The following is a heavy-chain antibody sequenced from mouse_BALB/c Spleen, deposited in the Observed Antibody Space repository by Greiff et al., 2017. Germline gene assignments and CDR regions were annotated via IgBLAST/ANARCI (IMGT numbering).Heavy chain of an antibody. Sequence: EVQVVESGGGLVQPGGSRKLSCAASGFTFSSFGMHWVRQAPEKGLEWVAYISSGSSTIYYADTVKGRFTIYRDNPKNTLFLQMTSLRSEDTAMCYCAIYGYDHWIAYWGQGTLVTVSA. CDR3: AIYGYDHWIAY. J-gene: IGHJ3*01. D-gene: IGHD2-2*01. CDR2: ISSGSSTI. V-gene: IGHV5-17*02. CDR1: GFTFSSFG.